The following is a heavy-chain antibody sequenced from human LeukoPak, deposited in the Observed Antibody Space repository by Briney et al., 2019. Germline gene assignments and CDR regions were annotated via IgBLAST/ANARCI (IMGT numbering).Heavy chain of an antibody. D-gene: IGHD3-10*01. V-gene: IGHV3-7*01. Sequence: GGSLRLSCVASAFAFSSNWMSWVRQAPGKGLEWVASIKEDGSETYYVDSVKGRFTISRDNAKNSLYLQMNSLRAEDTAVYYCARDLSGYYCGSGTSAHDAFDIWGQGTMVTVSS. J-gene: IGHJ3*02. CDR2: IKEDGSET. CDR1: AFAFSSNW. CDR3: ARDLSGYYCGSGTSAHDAFDI.